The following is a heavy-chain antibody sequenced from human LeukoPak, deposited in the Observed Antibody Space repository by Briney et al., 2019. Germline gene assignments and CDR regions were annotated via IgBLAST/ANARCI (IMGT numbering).Heavy chain of an antibody. J-gene: IGHJ6*03. CDR3: ARDAVGATSYDYYMDV. CDR1: GASMSSYF. V-gene: IGHV4-4*07. CDR2: IYTSGST. D-gene: IGHD1-26*01. Sequence: SETLSLTCTVSGASMSSYFSSWIRQPAGKGLEWIGRIYTSGSTNYNPSLKSRVTISVDKSKNQFSLKLSSVTAADTAVYYCARDAVGATSYDYYMDVWGKWTTVTVSS.